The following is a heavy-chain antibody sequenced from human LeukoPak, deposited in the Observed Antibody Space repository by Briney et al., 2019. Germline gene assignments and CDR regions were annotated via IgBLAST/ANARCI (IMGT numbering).Heavy chain of an antibody. Sequence: PGGSLGLSCAASGFTFDEHAMHWVRQAPGKGLEWVSLISGDGGSTYYVVSVKGRFTISRDNSKNSLYLHMNSLTTEDTALYYCAKDYVRDGYNYGVFQNWGRGTLVTVSS. D-gene: IGHD5-24*01. J-gene: IGHJ4*02. CDR2: ISGDGGST. CDR1: GFTFDEHA. V-gene: IGHV3-43*02. CDR3: AKDYVRDGYNYGVFQN.